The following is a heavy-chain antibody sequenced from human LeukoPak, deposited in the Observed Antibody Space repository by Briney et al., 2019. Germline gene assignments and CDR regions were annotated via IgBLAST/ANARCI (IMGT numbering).Heavy chain of an antibody. J-gene: IGHJ4*02. Sequence: SQTLSLTCTVSGGSISSGGYYWSWIRQHPGKGLEWIGYIYYSGSTYYNPPLKSRVTISVDTSKNQFSLKLSSVTAADTAVYYCARTVYGDYAYWGQGTLVTVSS. D-gene: IGHD4-17*01. CDR2: IYYSGST. CDR1: GGSISSGGYY. CDR3: ARTVYGDYAY. V-gene: IGHV4-31*03.